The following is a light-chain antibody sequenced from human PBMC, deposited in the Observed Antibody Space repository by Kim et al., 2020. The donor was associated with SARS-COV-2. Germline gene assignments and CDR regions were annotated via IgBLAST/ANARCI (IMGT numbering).Light chain of an antibody. Sequence: IVMTQSPATLSLSPGERATLSCRASQSVSSNLAWYQQKPGQAPRLLIYDASTRATGIPARFSGSGSGTDFTLTISSLQSEDFAVYYCHHYNNWPPETFGQGTKLEI. CDR2: DAS. CDR1: QSVSSN. V-gene: IGKV3-15*01. J-gene: IGKJ2*01. CDR3: HHYNNWPPET.